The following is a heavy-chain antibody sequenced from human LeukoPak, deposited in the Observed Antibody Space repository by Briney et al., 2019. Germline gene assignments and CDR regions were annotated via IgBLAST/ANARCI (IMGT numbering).Heavy chain of an antibody. J-gene: IGHJ4*02. D-gene: IGHD4-23*01. CDR1: GGSITNLDYY. CDR2: IYYSGST. CDR3: ARGGDYGGNSRGRLTY. Sequence: SETLSLTCTVSGGSITNLDYYWTWIRQPAGKRLEWIGYIYYSGSTNYNPSLKSRVTISVDTSKNQFSLKLSSVTAADTAVYYCARGGDYGGNSRGRLTYWGQGTLVTVSS. V-gene: IGHV4-61*10.